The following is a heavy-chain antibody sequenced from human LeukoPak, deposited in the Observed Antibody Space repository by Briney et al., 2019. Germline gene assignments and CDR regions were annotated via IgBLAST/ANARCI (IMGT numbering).Heavy chain of an antibody. V-gene: IGHV1-46*01. Sequence: ASVKVSCKASGYSFTSYYMHWVRQAPGQGLEWMGEINPSGGRTNYAQKFQGRVDMTRETSTSTVYMELSSLRSEDTDVYYCARANYSGSGSHYNPSFFDYWGQGTLVTVSS. CDR1: GYSFTSYY. J-gene: IGHJ4*02. CDR3: ARANYSGSGSHYNPSFFDY. D-gene: IGHD3-10*01. CDR2: INPSGGRT.